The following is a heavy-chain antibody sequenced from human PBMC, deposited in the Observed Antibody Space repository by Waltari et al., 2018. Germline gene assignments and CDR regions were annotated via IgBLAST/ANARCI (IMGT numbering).Heavy chain of an antibody. D-gene: IGHD2-2*01. CDR1: GFTFSSYW. J-gene: IGHJ4*02. V-gene: IGHV3-7*01. CDR3: ATSEYCSSTSCYPLDY. CDR2: IKQDGSEK. Sequence: EVQLVESGGGLVQPGGSLRLSCAASGFTFSSYWMSWVRQAPGKGLEGVANIKQDGSEKYYVYSVKGRFTISRDNAKNSLYLQMNSLRAEDTAVYYCATSEYCSSTSCYPLDYWGQGTLVTVSS.